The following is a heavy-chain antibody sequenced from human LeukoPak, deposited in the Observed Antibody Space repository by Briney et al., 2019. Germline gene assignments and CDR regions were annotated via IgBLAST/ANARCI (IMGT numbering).Heavy chain of an antibody. D-gene: IGHD3-9*01. CDR3: AREVRYSGPLIDY. CDR1: GGSISSYY. J-gene: IGHJ4*02. CDR2: IYYSGST. Sequence: ASETLSLTCTVSGGSISSYYWSWIRQPPGKGLEWIGYIYYSGSTNYNPSLKSRVTISVDTSKNQFSLKLSSETAADTAVYYCAREVRYSGPLIDYWGQGTLVTVSS. V-gene: IGHV4-59*01.